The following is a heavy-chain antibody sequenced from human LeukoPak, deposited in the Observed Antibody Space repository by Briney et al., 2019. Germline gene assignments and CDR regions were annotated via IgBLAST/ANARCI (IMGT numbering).Heavy chain of an antibody. CDR3: ARAKPGDFWSGYPHNYYFDC. V-gene: IGHV4-30-4*08. CDR1: GGSISSGDYY. J-gene: IGHJ4*02. Sequence: PSETLSLTCTVSGGSISSGDYYWSWIRQPPGKGLEWIGYIYYSGSTYYNPSLKSRVTISVDTSKNQFSLKLSSVTAADTAVYYCARAKPGDFWSGYPHNYYFDCWGQGTLVTVSS. D-gene: IGHD3-3*01. CDR2: IYYSGST.